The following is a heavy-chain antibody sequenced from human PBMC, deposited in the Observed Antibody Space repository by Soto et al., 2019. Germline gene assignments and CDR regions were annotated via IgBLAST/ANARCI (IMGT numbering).Heavy chain of an antibody. D-gene: IGHD1-1*01. V-gene: IGHV1-18*01. CDR1: GYAFTTYG. Sequence: QVHLMQSGAEVKKPGASVKVSCKGSGYAFTTYGITWVRQAPGQGLEWMGWISAHNGNTNYAQKLQGRVTVTRDTSTVTAYMELRSLRSDDTAVYFCARGGYGDYWGQGALVTVSS. CDR2: ISAHNGNT. CDR3: ARGGYGDY. J-gene: IGHJ4*02.